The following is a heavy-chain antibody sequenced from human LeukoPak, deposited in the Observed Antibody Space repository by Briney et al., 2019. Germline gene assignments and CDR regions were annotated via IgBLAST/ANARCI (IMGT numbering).Heavy chain of an antibody. CDR3: ARGRGAIQGSSWYYYYYGMDV. J-gene: IGHJ6*02. CDR1: GGSFSGYY. D-gene: IGHD6-13*01. CDR2: INHSGST. V-gene: IGHV4-34*01. Sequence: SETLSLTCAVYGGSFSGYYWSWIRQPPGKGLEWIGEINHSGSTNYNPSLKSRVTISVDTSKNQFSLKLSSVTAADTAVYYCARGRGAIQGSSWYYYYYGMDVWGQGTTVTVSS.